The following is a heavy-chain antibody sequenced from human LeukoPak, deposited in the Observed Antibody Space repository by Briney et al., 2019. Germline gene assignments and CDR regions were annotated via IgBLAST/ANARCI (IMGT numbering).Heavy chain of an antibody. CDR2: IYYSGST. Sequence: SETMSLTCTVSGGSVSSGSYYWSWSRQPPGKGLEWIGYIYYSGSTNYNPSLKSRVTISVDTSKNQFSLKLSSVTAADTAVYYCARSGNYDFWSGYSRWFDPWGQGTLVTVSS. CDR1: GGSVSSGSYY. V-gene: IGHV4-61*01. CDR3: ARSGNYDFWSGYSRWFDP. D-gene: IGHD3-3*01. J-gene: IGHJ5*02.